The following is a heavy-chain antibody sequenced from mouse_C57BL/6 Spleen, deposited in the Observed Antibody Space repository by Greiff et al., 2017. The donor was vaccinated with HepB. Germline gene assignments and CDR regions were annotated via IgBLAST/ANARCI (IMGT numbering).Heavy chain of an antibody. J-gene: IGHJ4*01. D-gene: IGHD1-1*01. Sequence: EVQLQQSGPELVKPGASVKMSCKASGYTFTDYNMHWVKQSHGKSLEWIGYINPNNGGTSYNQKFKGKATLTVNKSSSTAYMELRSLTSEDSAVYYCARYTTVVRRAMDYWGQGTSVTVSS. V-gene: IGHV1-22*01. CDR1: GYTFTDYN. CDR2: INPNNGGT. CDR3: ARYTTVVRRAMDY.